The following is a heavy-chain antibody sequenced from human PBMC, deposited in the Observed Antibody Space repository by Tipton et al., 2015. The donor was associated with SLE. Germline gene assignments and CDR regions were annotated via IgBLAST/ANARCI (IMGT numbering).Heavy chain of an antibody. V-gene: IGHV3-43*02. D-gene: IGHD2-15*01. J-gene: IGHJ6*02. CDR3: AKAVGYCTGGGCFRYAMDV. CDR2: ITGDGGRT. CDR1: GFTFDDYV. Sequence: GSLRLSCAASGFTFDDYVMHWVRQVPGKGLEWVSLITGDGGRTYSADSVAGRFIISRDNSKNSLYLEMNSLKSEDTALYYCAKAVGYCTGGGCFRYAMDVWGQGTTVTVSS.